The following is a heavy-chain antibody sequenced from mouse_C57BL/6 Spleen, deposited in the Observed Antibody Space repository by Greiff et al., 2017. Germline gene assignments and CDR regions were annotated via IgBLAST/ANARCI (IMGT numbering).Heavy chain of an antibody. J-gene: IGHJ4*01. V-gene: IGHV5-4*03. CDR3: ATDSSGYAMDY. CDR1: GFTFSSYA. D-gene: IGHD3-2*02. Sequence: EVMLVESGGGLVKPGGSLKLSCAASGFTFSSYAMSWVRQTPEKRLEWVATISDGGSYTYYPDNVTGRFTISRDNAKNNLYLQMSHLKSEDTAMYYCATDSSGYAMDYWGQGTSVTVSS. CDR2: ISDGGSYT.